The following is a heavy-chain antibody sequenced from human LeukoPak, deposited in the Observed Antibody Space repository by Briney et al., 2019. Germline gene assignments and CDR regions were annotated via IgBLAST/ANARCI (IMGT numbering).Heavy chain of an antibody. D-gene: IGHD5-24*01. V-gene: IGHV1-18*01. CDR3: ARDGEVGDGYNPGDY. CDR2: ISAYNGNT. J-gene: IGHJ4*02. CDR1: GYTFTSYG. Sequence: ASVKVSCKASGYTFTSYGISWVRQAPGQGLEWMGWISAYNGNTNYAQKLQGRVTMTTDTSTSTAYMELRTLRSDDTAVYYCARDGEVGDGYNPGDYWGQGTLVTVSS.